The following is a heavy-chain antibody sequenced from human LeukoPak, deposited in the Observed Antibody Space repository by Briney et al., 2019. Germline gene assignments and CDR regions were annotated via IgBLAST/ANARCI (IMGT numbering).Heavy chain of an antibody. J-gene: IGHJ6*03. D-gene: IGHD6-13*01. CDR2: IYTSGST. V-gene: IGHV4-61*02. Sequence: PSETLSLTCTVSGGSISSGSYYWSWIRQPAGKGLEWIGRIYTSGSTNYNPSLQSRVTISVDTSKNQFSLKLSSVTAADTAVYYCASSPQQPDYYYYMDVWGKGTTVTISS. CDR3: ASSPQQPDYYYYMDV. CDR1: GGSISSGSYY.